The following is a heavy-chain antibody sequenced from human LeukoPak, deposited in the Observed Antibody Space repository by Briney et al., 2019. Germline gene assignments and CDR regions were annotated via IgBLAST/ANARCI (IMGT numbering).Heavy chain of an antibody. D-gene: IGHD6-19*01. CDR3: AISSGWTRSWFDP. J-gene: IGHJ5*02. V-gene: IGHV4-59*08. CDR1: GGSISSYY. Sequence: SETLSLTCTVSGGSISSYYWSWIRQPPGKGLEWIGYIYYSGSTNYNPSLKSRVTISVDTSKNQFSLKLSSVTAADTVVYYCAISSGWTRSWFDPWGQGTLVTVSS. CDR2: IYYSGST.